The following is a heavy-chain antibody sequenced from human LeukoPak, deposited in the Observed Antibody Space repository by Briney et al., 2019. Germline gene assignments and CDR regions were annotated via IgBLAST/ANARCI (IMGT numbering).Heavy chain of an antibody. CDR3: ARDESSGWRQLDY. CDR2: ISSSGSSI. Sequence: PGGSLRLSCAASGFTFSSYSMSWVRQAPGKGLEWVSYISSSGSSIHYADSVKGRFSISRDNAKNSLYLQMNSLRDEDTAVHYCARDESSGWRQLDYWGQGTLVTVSS. V-gene: IGHV3-48*02. CDR1: GFTFSSYS. J-gene: IGHJ4*02. D-gene: IGHD6-19*01.